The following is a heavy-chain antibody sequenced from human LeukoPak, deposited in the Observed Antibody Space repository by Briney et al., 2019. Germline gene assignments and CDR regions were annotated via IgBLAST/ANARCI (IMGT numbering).Heavy chain of an antibody. D-gene: IGHD5-12*01. Sequence: ASVKVSCKASGYTFTGHYMHWVRQAPGQGLEWMGWINPNSGGTNYAQKFQGRVTMTRDTSISTAYMELSRLRSDDTAVYYCARARAHSGYESSRGYGMDVWGQGTTVTVSS. CDR2: INPNSGGT. V-gene: IGHV1-2*02. CDR3: ARARAHSGYESSRGYGMDV. J-gene: IGHJ6*02. CDR1: GYTFTGHY.